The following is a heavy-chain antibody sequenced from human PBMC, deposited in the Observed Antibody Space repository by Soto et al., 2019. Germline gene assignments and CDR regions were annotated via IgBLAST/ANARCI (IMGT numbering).Heavy chain of an antibody. J-gene: IGHJ6*04. Sequence: EVQLVESGGGLVQPGGSLRLSCAASGFSVSTNYMSWVRQAPGKGLDWLSLIQSGGSTYYADSVKGRFTISRDNSENTLFLQMNSLRVEDTAVYYCTRDSVECSGGSCYGFPMDVWGKGTTVTVSA. CDR1: GFSVSTNY. CDR2: IQSGGST. CDR3: TRDSVECSGGSCYGFPMDV. V-gene: IGHV3-66*01. D-gene: IGHD2-15*01.